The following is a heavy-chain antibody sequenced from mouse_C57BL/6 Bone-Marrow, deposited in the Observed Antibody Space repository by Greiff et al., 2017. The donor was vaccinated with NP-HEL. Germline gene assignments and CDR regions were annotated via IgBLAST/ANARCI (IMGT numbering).Heavy chain of an antibody. V-gene: IGHV3-6*01. Sequence: EVKLMESGPGLVKPSQSLSLTCSVTGYSITSGYYWNWIRQFPGNKLEWMGYISYDGSNNYNPSLNNRISITRDTSKNQCFLKLNSVTTEDTDTYYCARAGLLRWYYFDYWGQGTTLTVSS. CDR2: ISYDGSN. CDR3: ARAGLLRWYYFDY. J-gene: IGHJ2*01. D-gene: IGHD1-1*02. CDR1: GYSITSGYY.